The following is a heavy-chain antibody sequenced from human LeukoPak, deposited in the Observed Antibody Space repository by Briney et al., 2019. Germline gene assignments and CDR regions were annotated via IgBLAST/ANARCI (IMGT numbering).Heavy chain of an antibody. CDR1: GGSISSYY. Sequence: SETLSLTCTVSGGSISSYYWSWIRQPPGKRLEWIGYIYYSGSTNYNPSLKSRVTISVDTSKNQFSLKLSPVTAADTAVYYCARGAGSHNYWGQGTLVTVSS. J-gene: IGHJ4*02. D-gene: IGHD1-26*01. CDR3: ARGAGSHNY. V-gene: IGHV4-59*01. CDR2: IYYSGST.